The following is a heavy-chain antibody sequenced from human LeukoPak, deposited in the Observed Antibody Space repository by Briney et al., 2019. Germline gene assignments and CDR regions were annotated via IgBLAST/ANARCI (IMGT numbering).Heavy chain of an antibody. CDR1: GGSFSGYY. CDR3: ARDLRDGYNIYWYFDL. J-gene: IGHJ2*01. CDR2: INHSGST. Sequence: SETLSLTCAVYGGSFSGYYWSWIRQPPGKGLEWIGEINHSGSTNYNPSLKSRVTISVDTSKNQFSLKLSSVTAADTAVYYCARDLRDGYNIYWYFDLWGRGTLVTVSS. V-gene: IGHV4-34*01. D-gene: IGHD5-24*01.